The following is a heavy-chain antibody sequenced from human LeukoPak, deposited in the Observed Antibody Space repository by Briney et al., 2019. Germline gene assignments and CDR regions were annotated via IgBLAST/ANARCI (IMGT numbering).Heavy chain of an antibody. CDR1: GFTFSSYS. Sequence: GGSLRLSCAASGFTFSSYSMNWVRQAPGKGLEWVSSISSSSSYIYYADSVKGRFAISRDNAKNSLYLQMNSLRAEDTAVYYCASTRGYSYGPLDHWGQGTMVTVSS. D-gene: IGHD5-18*01. J-gene: IGHJ3*01. V-gene: IGHV3-21*01. CDR2: ISSSSSYI. CDR3: ASTRGYSYGPLDH.